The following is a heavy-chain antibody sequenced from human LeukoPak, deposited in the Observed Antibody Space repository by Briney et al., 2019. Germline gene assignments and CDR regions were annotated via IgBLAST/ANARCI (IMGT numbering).Heavy chain of an antibody. Sequence: GGSLRLSCAASGFTFSSYAMSWVRQAPGKGLEWVSAISGSGGSTYYADSVKGRFTFSRDNSKNTLYLQMNSLRAEDTAVYYCAKDPGYDEFNWFDPWGQGTLVTVSS. CDR2: ISGSGGST. CDR1: GFTFSSYA. CDR3: AKDPGYDEFNWFDP. V-gene: IGHV3-23*01. D-gene: IGHD3-3*01. J-gene: IGHJ5*02.